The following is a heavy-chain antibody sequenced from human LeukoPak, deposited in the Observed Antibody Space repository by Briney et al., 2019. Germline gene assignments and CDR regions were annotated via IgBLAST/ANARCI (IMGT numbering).Heavy chain of an antibody. Sequence: GGSLRLSCAASGFTFSGYWMTWVRQAPGKGLEWVANIKQDGSEKYYVDSVKGRFTISRDNAKNSLYLQMNSLRAEDTAVYYCARDGGYGDYCFDYWGQGTLVTVSS. D-gene: IGHD4-17*01. J-gene: IGHJ4*02. CDR1: GFTFSGYW. CDR3: ARDGGYGDYCFDY. CDR2: IKQDGSEK. V-gene: IGHV3-7*01.